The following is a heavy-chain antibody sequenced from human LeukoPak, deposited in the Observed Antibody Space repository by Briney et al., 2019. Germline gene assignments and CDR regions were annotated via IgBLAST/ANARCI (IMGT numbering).Heavy chain of an antibody. Sequence: ASVKVSCKAFGATFSDYHVHWVRQAPGLGAQGLEWMGWVTPSSGWRRYSQKFQGRVAMTSDTSTSTVYMELTSLTSDDTGMYFCATIGVSWSYWDFAQWGQGTLVTVSS. CDR2: VTPSSGWR. CDR1: GATFSDYH. CDR3: ATIGVSWSYWDFAQ. V-gene: IGHV1-2*02. D-gene: IGHD1-26*01. J-gene: IGHJ4*02.